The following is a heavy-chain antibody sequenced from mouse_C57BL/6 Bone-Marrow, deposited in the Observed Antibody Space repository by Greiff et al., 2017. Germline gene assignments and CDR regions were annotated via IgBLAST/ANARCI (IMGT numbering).Heavy chain of an antibody. Sequence: DVQLVESGGGLVKPGGSLKLSCAASGFTFSSYAMSWVRQTPEKRLEWVATISDGGSYTYYPDNVKGRVTITRDNAKNNLYLQRSHLTSEDTAMYYYARDCYYYGSSYDYFDYWGQGTTLTVSS. CDR3: ARDCYYYGSSYDYFDY. J-gene: IGHJ2*01. CDR2: ISDGGSYT. CDR1: GFTFSSYA. V-gene: IGHV5-4*01. D-gene: IGHD1-1*01.